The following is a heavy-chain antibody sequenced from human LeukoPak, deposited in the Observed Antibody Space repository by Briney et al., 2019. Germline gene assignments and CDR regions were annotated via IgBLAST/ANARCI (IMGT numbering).Heavy chain of an antibody. J-gene: IGHJ3*02. D-gene: IGHD3-10*01. V-gene: IGHV3-64*01. CDR3: AKDELWFGEIDAFDI. CDR1: GFTFSSCA. CDR2: ISSNGGST. Sequence: GGSLRLSCGASGFTFSSCAMHWVRQAPGKGLEYVSAISSNGGSTYYANSVKGRFTISRDNSKNTLYLQMNSLRAEDTAVYYCAKDELWFGEIDAFDIWGQGTMVTVSS.